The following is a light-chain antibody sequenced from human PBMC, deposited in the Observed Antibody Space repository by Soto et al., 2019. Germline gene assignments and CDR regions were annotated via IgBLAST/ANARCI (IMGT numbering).Light chain of an antibody. CDR1: RSNIGSNT. CDR2: RDN. Sequence: QSVLTQPPSVSGTPGQRVTVSCSGGRSNIGSNTVHWYQQLPGAAPKLLIYRDNQRPSGVPDRFAASKSGTSASLAISGLQSEDEGDYYCAAWDDSHSVLYVFGTGTKVTVL. V-gene: IGLV1-44*01. CDR3: AAWDDSHSVLYV. J-gene: IGLJ1*01.